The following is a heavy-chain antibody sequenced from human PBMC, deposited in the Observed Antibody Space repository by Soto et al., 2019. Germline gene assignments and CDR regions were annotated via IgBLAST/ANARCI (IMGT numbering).Heavy chain of an antibody. J-gene: IGHJ4*02. CDR3: ARQDGYALYYFDS. V-gene: IGHV5-51*01. Sequence: PGESLKISCKGSGYSFNNYWVGWVRQMPGKGLEWMGIIYPGDSDTRYSPPFRGQVTISADKSISSAYLQWSSLKASDTAMYYCARQDGYALYYFDSWCQGTLVTVSS. D-gene: IGHD5-12*01. CDR1: GYSFNNYW. CDR2: IYPGDSDT.